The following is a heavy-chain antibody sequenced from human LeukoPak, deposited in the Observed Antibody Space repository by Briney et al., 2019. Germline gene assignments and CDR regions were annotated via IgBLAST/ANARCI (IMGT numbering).Heavy chain of an antibody. V-gene: IGHV3-21*01. J-gene: IGHJ3*02. CDR2: ISSSSSYI. Sequence: TSGGSLRLSCAASGFTFSSYSMNWVRQAPGKGLEWVSSISSSSSYIYYADSVKGRFTISRDNAKNSLYLQMNSLRAEDTAVYYCARDQGGDAFDIWGQGTMVTVSS. CDR1: GFTFSSYS. D-gene: IGHD3-16*01. CDR3: ARDQGGDAFDI.